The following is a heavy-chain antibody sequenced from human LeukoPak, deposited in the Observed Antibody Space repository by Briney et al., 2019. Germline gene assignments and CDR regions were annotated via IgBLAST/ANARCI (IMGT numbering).Heavy chain of an antibody. CDR3: ARLQDYVCGSYRYRYFDY. Sequence: SETLSLTCTVSGGSISSSSYYWVWLRPPPGKGLEWIGCIYYSGSTYYSPSLKRRVTISVDTSKNQFSLKLSSVTAADTAVYYCARLQDYVCGSYRYRYFDYWGQGTLVTVSS. V-gene: IGHV4-39*01. CDR1: GGSISSSSYY. D-gene: IGHD3-16*02. CDR2: IYYSGST. J-gene: IGHJ4*02.